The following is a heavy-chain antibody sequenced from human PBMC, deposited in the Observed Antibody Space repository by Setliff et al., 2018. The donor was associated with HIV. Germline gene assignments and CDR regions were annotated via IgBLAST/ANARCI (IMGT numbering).Heavy chain of an antibody. CDR1: GPSINIHY. Sequence: SETLSLTCTVSGPSINIHYWSWIRQSPGKGFEWIGYIYYTGSTNYNPSLKSRVTISVDTSKTQFSLKLSSVTAADTAVYYCARGSGYDSYYYYYMDVWGKGTTVTVSS. V-gene: IGHV4-59*11. D-gene: IGHD5-12*01. CDR2: IYYTGST. J-gene: IGHJ6*03. CDR3: ARGSGYDSYYYYYMDV.